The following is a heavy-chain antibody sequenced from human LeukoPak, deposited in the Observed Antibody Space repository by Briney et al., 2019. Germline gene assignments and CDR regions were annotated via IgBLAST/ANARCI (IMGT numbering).Heavy chain of an antibody. V-gene: IGHV4-59*01. CDR3: ASSYCSSTSCALDY. CDR1: GGSISSYY. CDR2: IYYSGST. J-gene: IGHJ4*02. Sequence: SETLSLTCTVSGGSISSYYWSWIRQPPGKGLEWIGYIYYSGSTNYNPSLKSRVTIPVDTSKNQFSLKLSSVTAADTAVYYCASSYCSSTSCALDYWGQGTLVTVSS. D-gene: IGHD2-2*01.